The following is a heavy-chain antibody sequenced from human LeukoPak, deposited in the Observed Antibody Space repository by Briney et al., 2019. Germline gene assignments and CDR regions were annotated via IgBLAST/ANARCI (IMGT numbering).Heavy chain of an antibody. J-gene: IGHJ4*02. Sequence: GGSLRLSCAASGFTFSSYGTHWVRQAPGKGLEWVAVISYDGSNKYYADSVKGRFTISRDNSKNTLYLQMNSLRAEDTAVYYCAKQDIRSSAWYDWGQGTLVTVSS. CDR2: ISYDGSNK. D-gene: IGHD6-19*01. V-gene: IGHV3-30*18. CDR3: AKQDIRSSAWYD. CDR1: GFTFSSYG.